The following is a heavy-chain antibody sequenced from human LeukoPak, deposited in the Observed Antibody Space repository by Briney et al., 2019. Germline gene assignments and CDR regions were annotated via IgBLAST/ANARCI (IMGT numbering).Heavy chain of an antibody. CDR2: ISYDGSNK. CDR3: AKDPTEGFDY. D-gene: IGHD4-17*01. CDR1: GFTFSSYG. Sequence: GRSLRLSCAASGFTFSSYGMHWVRQAPGKGLEWVAVISYDGSNKYYADSVKGRFTISRDNSKNTMYLQMNSLRAEDTAVYYCAKDPTEGFDYWGQGALVTVSS. V-gene: IGHV3-30*18. J-gene: IGHJ4*02.